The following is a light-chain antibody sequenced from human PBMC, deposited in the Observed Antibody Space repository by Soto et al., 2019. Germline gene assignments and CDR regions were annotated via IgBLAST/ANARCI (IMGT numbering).Light chain of an antibody. V-gene: IGKV1-5*03. CDR1: QSFSTW. Sequence: DIQMTQSPSTLSASVGDRVTITCRASQSFSTWLAWYQQKPGKARNLLIYKTSILESGVPSRFSGSGSGTEFTLTISSLQPDDFATYYCQQYNSNPLTFGGGTKVEIK. J-gene: IGKJ4*01. CDR3: QQYNSNPLT. CDR2: KTS.